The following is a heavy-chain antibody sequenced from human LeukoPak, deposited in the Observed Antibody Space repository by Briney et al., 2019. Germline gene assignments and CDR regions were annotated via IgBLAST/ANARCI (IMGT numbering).Heavy chain of an antibody. D-gene: IGHD3-3*01. CDR2: IKQDGSEK. CDR1: GFTFSNYW. V-gene: IGHV3-7*01. CDR3: ARDNGVVHGVYYMDV. J-gene: IGHJ6*03. Sequence: GGSLRLSCAASGFTFSNYWMTWVRQAPGKGLEWVADIKQDGSEKLYVKSVRGRFTVSRDNPKMSLFLQLNSLRAEDTAVYYCARDNGVVHGVYYMDVWGKGTTVTVS.